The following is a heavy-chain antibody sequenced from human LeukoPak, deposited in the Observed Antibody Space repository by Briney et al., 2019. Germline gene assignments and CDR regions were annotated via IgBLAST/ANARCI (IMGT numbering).Heavy chain of an antibody. CDR3: ARLGRFRNWFDP. D-gene: IGHD3-3*01. Sequence: SETLSLTCTVSGGSISSYYWSWIRQPPRKGLEWIGYIYYSGSTNYNPSLKSRVTISVDTSKNQFSLKLSSVTAADTAVYYCARLGRFRNWFDPWGQGTLVTVSS. CDR2: IYYSGST. J-gene: IGHJ5*02. CDR1: GGSISSYY. V-gene: IGHV4-59*08.